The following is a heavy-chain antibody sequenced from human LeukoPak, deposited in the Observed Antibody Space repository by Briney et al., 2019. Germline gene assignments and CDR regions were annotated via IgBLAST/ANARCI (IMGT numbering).Heavy chain of an antibody. CDR1: GGSFSGYY. V-gene: IGHV4-34*01. J-gene: IGHJ4*02. Sequence: PSETLSLTCAVYGGSFSGYYWSWIRQPPGKGLEWIGEINHSGSTNYNPSLKSRVTISVGTSKNQFSLKLSSVTAADTAVYYCARGPNSGADYWGQGTLVTVSS. CDR2: INHSGST. CDR3: ARGPNSGADY. D-gene: IGHD1-26*01.